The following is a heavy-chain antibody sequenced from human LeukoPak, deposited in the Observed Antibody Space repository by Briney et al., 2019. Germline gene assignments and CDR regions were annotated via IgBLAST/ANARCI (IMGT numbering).Heavy chain of an antibody. J-gene: IGHJ5*02. CDR1: GGSISSYY. V-gene: IGHV4-59*08. CDR2: IYYSGST. D-gene: IGHD6-19*01. CDR3: ARRYSSGWSYNWFDP. Sequence: SETLSLTCTVSGGSISSYYWSWIRQPPGKGLEWIGYIYYSGSTNYNPSLKSRVTISVDTSKNQFSLKLSSVTAADTAVYYCARRYSSGWSYNWFDPWGRGTLVTVSS.